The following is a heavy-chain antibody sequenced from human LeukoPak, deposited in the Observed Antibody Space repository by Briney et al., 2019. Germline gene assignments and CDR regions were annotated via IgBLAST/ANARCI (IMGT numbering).Heavy chain of an antibody. J-gene: IGHJ4*02. CDR3: AKGGDSYGKSEY. V-gene: IGHV3-23*01. CDR1: GFAFRDYP. CDR2: ISGSSGRT. Sequence: PGGSLRLSCAASGFAFRDYPMGWVRQAPGKGLEWVSGISGSSGRTYYADSVKGRFTISRDNSKNTLFLQINSLRAEDTAVYYCAKGGDSYGKSEYWGQGTLVIVSS. D-gene: IGHD5-18*01.